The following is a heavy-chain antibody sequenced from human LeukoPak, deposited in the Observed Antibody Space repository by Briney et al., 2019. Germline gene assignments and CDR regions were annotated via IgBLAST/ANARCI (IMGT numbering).Heavy chain of an antibody. CDR2: IYYSGST. CDR1: GGSISSHY. D-gene: IGHD5-18*01. V-gene: IGHV4-59*11. CDR3: ARAAKYEGYFDY. J-gene: IGHJ4*02. Sequence: SETLSLTCTVSGGSISSHYWSWIRQPPGKGLEWIGYIYYSGSTNYNPSLKSRVTISVDTSKNQFSLKLSSVTAADTAVYYCARAAKYEGYFDYWGQGTLVTVSS.